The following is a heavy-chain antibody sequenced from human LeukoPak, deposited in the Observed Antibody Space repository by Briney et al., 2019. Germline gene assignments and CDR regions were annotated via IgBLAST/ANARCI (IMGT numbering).Heavy chain of an antibody. Sequence: GGSLRLSCSASGFIFSNYGMSWVRQAPGKGPEWISGISGNGGNTYYADSVKSRFTISRDNSKNTLSLQMNSLRAEDTAIYYCARDQGDSNDYYGMDVWGQGTTVTVSS. CDR2: ISGNGGNT. V-gene: IGHV3-23*01. D-gene: IGHD4-11*01. J-gene: IGHJ6*02. CDR1: GFIFSNYG. CDR3: ARDQGDSNDYYGMDV.